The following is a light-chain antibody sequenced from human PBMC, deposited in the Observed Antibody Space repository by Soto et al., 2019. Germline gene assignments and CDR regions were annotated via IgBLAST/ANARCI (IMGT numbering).Light chain of an antibody. J-gene: IGLJ3*02. V-gene: IGLV1-40*01. CDR1: SSNIGAAYD. CDR2: GNN. CDR3: QSYDSSLSGWV. Sequence: QSVLTQPPSVSGAPGQKVTISCTRSSSNIGAAYDVHWYQHLPGTAPKLLINGNNNRPSGVPDRFSGSKSGTSASLAITGLQAEDEADYYCQSYDSSLSGWVFGGGTQLTVL.